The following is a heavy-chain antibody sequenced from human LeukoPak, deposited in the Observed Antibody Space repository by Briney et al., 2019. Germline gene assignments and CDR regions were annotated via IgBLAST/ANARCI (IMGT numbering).Heavy chain of an antibody. CDR3: AREPYSSGSFDY. J-gene: IGHJ4*02. D-gene: IGHD6-19*01. Sequence: SETLSLTCTVSGGSISSGGYYWSWIRQHPGKGLEWIGYIYYSGSTYYNPSLKSRVTISVDTSKNQFPLKLSSVTAADTAVYYCAREPYSSGSFDYWGQGTLVTVSS. V-gene: IGHV4-31*03. CDR2: IYYSGST. CDR1: GGSISSGGYY.